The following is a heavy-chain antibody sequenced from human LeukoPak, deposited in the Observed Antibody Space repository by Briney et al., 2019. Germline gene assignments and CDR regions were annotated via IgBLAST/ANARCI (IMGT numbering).Heavy chain of an antibody. Sequence: GGSLRLSCAASRFNFIDYSMNWVRQAPGKGLECLSYISSDSKTKWYADSVKGRFTISRDNSKNTLYLQMNSLRAEDTAVYYCAKTYYDILTGYYNLYFQHWGQGTLVTVSS. CDR1: RFNFIDYS. V-gene: IGHV3-48*01. CDR2: ISSDSKTK. D-gene: IGHD3-9*01. CDR3: AKTYYDILTGYYNLYFQH. J-gene: IGHJ1*01.